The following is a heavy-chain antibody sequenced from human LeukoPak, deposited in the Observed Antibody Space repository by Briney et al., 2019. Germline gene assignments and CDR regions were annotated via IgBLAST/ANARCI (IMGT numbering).Heavy chain of an antibody. Sequence: GGSLRLSCAASGFTFSDYYMSWIRQAPGKGLEWVSSISSSSSYIYYADSVKGRFTISRDNAKNLLYLQMNSLRAGDTAVYYCARDGSYFDYWGQGTLVTVSS. D-gene: IGHD1-26*01. CDR3: ARDGSYFDY. CDR2: ISSSSSYI. J-gene: IGHJ4*02. CDR1: GFTFSDYY. V-gene: IGHV3-11*06.